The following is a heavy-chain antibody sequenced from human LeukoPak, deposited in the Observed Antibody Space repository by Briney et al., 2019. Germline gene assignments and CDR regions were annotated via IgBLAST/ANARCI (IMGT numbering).Heavy chain of an antibody. D-gene: IGHD4-17*01. V-gene: IGHV3-30-3*01. J-gene: IGHJ4*02. CDR3: ARGGAYGDYVFSFDY. CDR2: ISYDGSNK. CDR1: GFTFSSYA. Sequence: PGGSLRLSCAGSGFTFSSYAMHWVRQAPGKGLEWVAVISYDGSNKYYADSVKGRFTISRDNSKNTLYLQMNSLRAEDTAVYYCARGGAYGDYVFSFDYWGQGTLVTVSS.